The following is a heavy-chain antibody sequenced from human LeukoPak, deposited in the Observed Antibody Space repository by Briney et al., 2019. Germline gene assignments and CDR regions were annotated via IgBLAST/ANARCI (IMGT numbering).Heavy chain of an antibody. J-gene: IGHJ4*02. Sequence: GRSLRLSCAASGFTFSSYAMHWVRQAPGKGLEWVAVISYDGSNKYYADSVKGRFTISRDNSKNTLYLQMNSLRAEETAVYYCARDRDSSSWSRGYFDYWGQGTLVTVSS. CDR2: ISYDGSNK. CDR1: GFTFSSYA. D-gene: IGHD6-13*01. CDR3: ARDRDSSSWSRGYFDY. V-gene: IGHV3-30*04.